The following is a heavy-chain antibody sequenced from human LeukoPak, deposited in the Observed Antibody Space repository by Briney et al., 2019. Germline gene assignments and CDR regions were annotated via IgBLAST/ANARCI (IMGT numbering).Heavy chain of an antibody. J-gene: IGHJ4*02. D-gene: IGHD6-19*01. CDR3: ARVSSGEQWLAFDY. V-gene: IGHV3-74*01. Sequence: GGSLRLSCAASGFTFSNYWMHWVRQVPGKGLVWVSRIKDDGSTTDYADSVKGRFTISRDNDKNTLYLRMDSLRAEDTAVYYCARVSSGEQWLAFDYWGQGTLVTVFS. CDR2: IKDDGSTT. CDR1: GFTFSNYW.